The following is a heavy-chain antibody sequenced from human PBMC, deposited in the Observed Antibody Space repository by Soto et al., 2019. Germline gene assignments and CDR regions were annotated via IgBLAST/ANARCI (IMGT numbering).Heavy chain of an antibody. CDR2: ISGSGGST. CDR1: GFTFSSYA. D-gene: IGHD3-3*01. V-gene: IGHV3-23*01. J-gene: IGHJ4*02. CDR3: ATDSSIFGVVTHFDY. Sequence: EVQVLESGGGLVQPGGSLRLSCAASGFTFSSYAMSWVRQAPGKGLEWVSAISGSGGSTYYADSVKGRFTISRDNSKNTLYLQMNSLRAEDTAVYYCATDSSIFGVVTHFDYWGQGTLVTVSS.